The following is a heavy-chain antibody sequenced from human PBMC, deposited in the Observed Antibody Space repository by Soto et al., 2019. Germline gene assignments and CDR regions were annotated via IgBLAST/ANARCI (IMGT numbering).Heavy chain of an antibody. CDR3: VRGGLGYYGMDV. J-gene: IGHJ6*02. CDR1: GFTFSTYW. D-gene: IGHD6-19*01. V-gene: IGHV3-74*01. Sequence: EVQVVESGGGIVQPGGSLRLSCAASGFTFSTYWMHWVRQAPGKGLVWVSRIKYDGITTNYADSVKGRFTISRDNAKNTVYLQANSLRAEDTAVYHCVRGGLGYYGMDVWGQGTTVTV. CDR2: IKYDGITT.